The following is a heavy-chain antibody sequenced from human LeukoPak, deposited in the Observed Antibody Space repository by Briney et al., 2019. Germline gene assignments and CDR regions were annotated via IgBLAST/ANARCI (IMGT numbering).Heavy chain of an antibody. D-gene: IGHD3-22*01. CDR2: VREDGSEI. Sequence: PGGSLRLSCAASGFTCSSHPMSWVRQAPGNRLEWVANVREDGSEINYADSVKGRFTISRDNARNSLYLQMNILRAEDTAIYFCARLLHFERSVYRPVDFWGQGTLVSVSS. V-gene: IGHV3-7*04. CDR1: GFTCSSHP. CDR3: ARLLHFERSVYRPVDF. J-gene: IGHJ4*02.